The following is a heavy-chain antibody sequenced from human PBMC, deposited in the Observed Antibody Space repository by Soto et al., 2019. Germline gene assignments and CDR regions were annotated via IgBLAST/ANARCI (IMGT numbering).Heavy chain of an antibody. V-gene: IGHV3-23*01. Sequence: LSFSSYAMSWVRQAPGKGLEWVSAISGSGGSTYYADSVKGRFTISRDNSKNTLYLQMNSLRAEDTAVYYCAKFRTLGYCISTSCSPIDYWGQGTLVTVSS. CDR1: LSFSSYA. D-gene: IGHD2-2*01. CDR2: ISGSGGST. J-gene: IGHJ4*02. CDR3: AKFRTLGYCISTSCSPIDY.